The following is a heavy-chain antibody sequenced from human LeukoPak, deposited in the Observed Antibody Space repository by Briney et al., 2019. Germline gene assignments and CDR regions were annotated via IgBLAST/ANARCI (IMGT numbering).Heavy chain of an antibody. J-gene: IGHJ4*02. Sequence: AGSLRLSCAASGFTFSSYSMNWLRQAPGKGLEWVSSISSSSSYIYYADSVKGRFTISRDNAKNSLYLQMNSLRAEDTAVYYCARDYADGYNSNFDYWGQGTLVTVSS. CDR2: ISSSSSYI. D-gene: IGHD5-24*01. CDR1: GFTFSSYS. CDR3: ARDYADGYNSNFDY. V-gene: IGHV3-21*01.